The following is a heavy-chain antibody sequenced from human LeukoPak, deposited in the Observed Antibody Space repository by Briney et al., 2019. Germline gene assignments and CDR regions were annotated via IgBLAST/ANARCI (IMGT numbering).Heavy chain of an antibody. V-gene: IGHV4-39*01. CDR2: IYYSGST. Sequence: PSETLSLTCTVSGGSISSSSYYWGWIRQPPGKGLEWIGSIYYSGSTYYNPSLKSRVTISVDTSKNQFSLKLSPVTAADTAVYYCASRSSTVTNHYYMDVWGKGTTVTVSS. CDR1: GGSISSSSYY. CDR3: ASRSSTVTNHYYMDV. J-gene: IGHJ6*03. D-gene: IGHD4-17*01.